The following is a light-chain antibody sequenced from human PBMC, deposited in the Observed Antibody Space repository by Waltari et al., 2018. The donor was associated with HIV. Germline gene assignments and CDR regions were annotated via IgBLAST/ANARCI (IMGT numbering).Light chain of an antibody. CDR2: EVS. Sequence: QSALTQPPSVSGSPGQSVTISCTGTRSAVGSYNRVSWYQQPPGTAPKLMIYEVSNRPSGVPDRFSGSKSGNTASLTISGLQAEDEADYYCSSYTSSSTVVFGGGTKLTVL. J-gene: IGLJ2*01. CDR3: SSYTSSSTVV. CDR1: RSAVGSYNR. V-gene: IGLV2-18*02.